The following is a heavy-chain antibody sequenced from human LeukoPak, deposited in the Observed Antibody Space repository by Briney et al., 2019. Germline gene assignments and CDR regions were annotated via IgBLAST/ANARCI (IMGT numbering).Heavy chain of an antibody. Sequence: GGSLRLSCAASGFTFSSYGMNWVRQAPGKGLEWVSYISSSSSTIYYADSVKGRFTISRDNAKNSLYLQMNSLRAEDTAVNYCARDEPNYYYMDVWGKGTTVTVSS. J-gene: IGHJ6*03. CDR3: ARDEPNYYYMDV. CDR2: ISSSSSTI. CDR1: GFTFSSYG. V-gene: IGHV3-48*04.